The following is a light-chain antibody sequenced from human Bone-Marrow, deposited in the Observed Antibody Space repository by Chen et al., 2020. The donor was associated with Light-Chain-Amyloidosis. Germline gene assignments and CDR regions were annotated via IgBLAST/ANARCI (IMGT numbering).Light chain of an antibody. CDR2: EVS. CDR3: MQTMHPPYT. J-gene: IGKJ2*01. V-gene: IGKV2D-29*02. Sequence: DILMAQTPLSLSVTPGQPASISCKSSQSLLHSDGKTYLFWYLHKSGQSPQLLIYEVSHRFSGVPDRFSGSGSGTDFTLTISRVEAEDVGVYYCMQTMHPPYTFVQGTTLEI. CDR1: QSLLHSDGKTY.